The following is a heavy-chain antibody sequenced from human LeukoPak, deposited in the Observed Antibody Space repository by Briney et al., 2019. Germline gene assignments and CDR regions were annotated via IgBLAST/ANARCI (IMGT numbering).Heavy chain of an antibody. V-gene: IGHV4-34*01. CDR3: ARSYSNYGQVDY. Sequence: SETLSLTCAVYGGSFSGYYWSWFRQPPGKGLEWIGEINHSGSTNYNPSLKSRVTISVDTSKNQFSLKLSSVTAADTAVYYCARSYSNYGQVDYWGQGTLVTVSS. CDR2: INHSGST. CDR1: GGSFSGYY. D-gene: IGHD4-11*01. J-gene: IGHJ4*02.